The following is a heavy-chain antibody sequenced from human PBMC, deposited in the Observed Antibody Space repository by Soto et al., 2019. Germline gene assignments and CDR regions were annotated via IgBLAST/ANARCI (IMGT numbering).Heavy chain of an antibody. CDR1: GFTFSSYA. Sequence: EVQLLESGGGLVQPGGSLRLSCAASGFTFSSYAMSWVRQAPGKGLEWVSAISGSGGSTYYADSVKGRFTISRDNYKNTLYLQMNSLRAEDTAVDYCSKRDCRGGSCYRYWYFDLWGRGTLVTVSS. J-gene: IGHJ2*01. CDR3: SKRDCRGGSCYRYWYFDL. D-gene: IGHD2-15*01. V-gene: IGHV3-23*01. CDR2: ISGSGGST.